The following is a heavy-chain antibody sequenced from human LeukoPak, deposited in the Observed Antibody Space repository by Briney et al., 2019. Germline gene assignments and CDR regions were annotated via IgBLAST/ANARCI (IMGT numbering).Heavy chain of an antibody. D-gene: IGHD3-10*01. V-gene: IGHV3-30*02. J-gene: IGHJ3*02. CDR3: ATEGSESAFDI. Sequence: PGGSLRLSCAASGFTISSHGMHWVRQAPGKGLEWVAFIRYDGSSKNYVDSVKGRFTISRDNSKNTLYLQMNSLRAEDTAVYFCATEGSESAFDIWGQGTMVTVSS. CDR2: IRYDGSSK. CDR1: GFTISSHG.